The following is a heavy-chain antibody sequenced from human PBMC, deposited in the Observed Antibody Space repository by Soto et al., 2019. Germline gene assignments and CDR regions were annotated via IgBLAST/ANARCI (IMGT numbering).Heavy chain of an antibody. CDR2: MNPNSGNT. CDR3: ARVRYYYDSSGYYWYFDY. D-gene: IGHD3-22*01. V-gene: IGHV1-8*01. J-gene: IGHJ4*02. Sequence: EASVKVSCKASGYTFTSYDINCVRQATGQGLEWMGWMNPNSGNTGYAQKFQGRVTMTRNTSISTAYMELSSLRSEDTAVYYCARVRYYYDSSGYYWYFDYWGQGTLVTVSS. CDR1: GYTFTSYD.